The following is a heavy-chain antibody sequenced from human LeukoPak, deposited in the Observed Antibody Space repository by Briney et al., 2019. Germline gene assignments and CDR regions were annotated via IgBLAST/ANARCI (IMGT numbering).Heavy chain of an antibody. Sequence: PSETLSLTCAVSGYSISSGYYWGWIRQPPGKGLEWIGYIYYSGSTNYNPSLKSRVTISVDTSKNQFSLKLSSVTAADTAVYYCARALDGDSSSWRDAFDIWGQGTMVTVSS. D-gene: IGHD6-13*01. CDR2: IYYSGST. J-gene: IGHJ3*02. CDR1: GYSISSGYY. V-gene: IGHV4-61*01. CDR3: ARALDGDSSSWRDAFDI.